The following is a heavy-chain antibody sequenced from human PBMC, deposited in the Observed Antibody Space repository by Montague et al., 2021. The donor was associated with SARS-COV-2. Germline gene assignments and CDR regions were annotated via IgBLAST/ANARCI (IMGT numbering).Heavy chain of an antibody. D-gene: IGHD3-9*01. CDR1: GFSLSTSGMC. CDR2: IDWDDDK. V-gene: IGHV2-70*11. Sequence: PALVKPTQILTLTCTFSGFSLSTSGMCVSWIRQPPGKALEWLARIDWDDDKYYSTSLKTRLTISKDTSKNQVVLTMTNMDPVDTATYYCARRTYDILTGYDYGMDVWGQGTTVTVSS. CDR3: ARRTYDILTGYDYGMDV. J-gene: IGHJ6*02.